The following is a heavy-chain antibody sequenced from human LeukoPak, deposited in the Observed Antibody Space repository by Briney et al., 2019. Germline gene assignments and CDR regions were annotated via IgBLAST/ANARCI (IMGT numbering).Heavy chain of an antibody. CDR3: AKVPLAYCGGDCPEDAFDI. CDR1: GFTFSSYA. V-gene: IGHV3-23*01. CDR2: ISGSGGST. D-gene: IGHD2-21*02. Sequence: GGSLRLSCAASGFTFSSYAMSWVRQAPGKGLEWVSAISGSGGSTYYADSMKGRFTISRDNSKNTLYLQMNSLRAEDTAVYYCAKVPLAYCGGDCPEDAFDIWGQGTMVTVSS. J-gene: IGHJ3*02.